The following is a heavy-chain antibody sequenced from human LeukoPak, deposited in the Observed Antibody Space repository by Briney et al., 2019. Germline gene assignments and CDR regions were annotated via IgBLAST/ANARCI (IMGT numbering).Heavy chain of an antibody. J-gene: IGHJ4*02. CDR1: GYSISSGYY. V-gene: IGHV4-38-2*02. CDR2: IYYSGST. Sequence: SETLSLTCTVSGYSISSGYYWGWIWQPPGKGLEWIGSIYYSGSTYYNPSLKSRVTISVDTSKNQFALKLSSVTAADTAVYYCARVVGGVGLDYWGQGTLVTVSS. CDR3: ARVVGGVGLDY. D-gene: IGHD3-16*01.